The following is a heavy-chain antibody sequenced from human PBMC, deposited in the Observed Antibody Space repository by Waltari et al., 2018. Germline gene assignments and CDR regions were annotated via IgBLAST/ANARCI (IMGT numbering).Heavy chain of an antibody. Sequence: EVQVVVSGGDLVGPGGSLRLSCVASGLNFGNYWMNWARQFPGKGRGGVAKIKGDGSEILYADSVKGRFTISRDNARNTLYVEMNNLRVEDTAVYFCATVRYWGQGTLVTVSS. CDR2: IKGDGSEI. V-gene: IGHV3-7*01. CDR3: ATVRY. J-gene: IGHJ4*02. CDR1: GLNFGNYW.